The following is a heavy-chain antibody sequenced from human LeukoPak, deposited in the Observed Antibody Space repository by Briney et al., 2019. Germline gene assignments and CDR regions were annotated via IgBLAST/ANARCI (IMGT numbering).Heavy chain of an antibody. CDR1: GYSFTSYW. CDR3: ATVTINYGSGSYSPRSPYNWFDP. J-gene: IGHJ5*02. V-gene: IGHV5-51*01. D-gene: IGHD3-10*01. Sequence: GESLKISCKGSGYSFTSYWIGWVRQMPGKGLEWMGIIYPGDSDTRYSPSFQGQVTISADKSISTAYLQWSSLKASDTAMYYCATVTINYGSGSYSPRSPYNWFDPWGQGTLVTVSS. CDR2: IYPGDSDT.